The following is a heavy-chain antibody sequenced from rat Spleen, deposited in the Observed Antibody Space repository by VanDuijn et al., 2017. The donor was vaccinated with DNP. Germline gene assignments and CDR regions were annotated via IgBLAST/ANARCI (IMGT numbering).Heavy chain of an antibody. D-gene: IGHD1-1*01. Sequence: EVQLVESGGGLVQPGRSLKLSCAASGFTFSDYYMAWVRQAPTKGLEWVAYITYDGGRTYYRDSVKGRFSISRDNSKSTLYLQMNSLRSEDMATYYCARPMDYYSGGFAHWGQGTLVTVSS. CDR1: GFTFSDYY. J-gene: IGHJ3*01. CDR3: ARPMDYYSGGFAH. V-gene: IGHV5-22*01. CDR2: ITYDGGRT.